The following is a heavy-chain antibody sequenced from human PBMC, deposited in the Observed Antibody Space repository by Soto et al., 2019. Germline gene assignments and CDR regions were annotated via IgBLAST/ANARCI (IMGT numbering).Heavy chain of an antibody. CDR2: ISAYNGNT. CDR1: GYTFTSYG. D-gene: IGHD3-22*01. CDR3: ARDPRDYYDSSGYCYFDY. Sequence: ASVKVSCKASGYTFTSYGISWVRQAPGQGLEWMGWISAYNGNTNYAQKLQGRVTMTTDTSTSTAYMELRSLRSDDTAVYYCARDPRDYYDSSGYCYFDYWGQGTLVTVSS. V-gene: IGHV1-18*01. J-gene: IGHJ4*02.